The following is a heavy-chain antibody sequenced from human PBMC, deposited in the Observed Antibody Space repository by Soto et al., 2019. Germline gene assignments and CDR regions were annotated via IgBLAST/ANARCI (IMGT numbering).Heavy chain of an antibody. D-gene: IGHD3-22*01. CDR3: TREYYSDSSGYPLNAFDI. J-gene: IGHJ3*02. CDR2: IRSKAYGGTT. Sequence: GGSLRLSCTASGFTFGDYAMSWFRQAPGKGLEWVGFIRSKAYGGTTEYAASVKGRFTISRDDSKSIAYLQMNSLKTEDTAVYYCTREYYSDSSGYPLNAFDIWGQGTMVTVSS. CDR1: GFTFGDYA. V-gene: IGHV3-49*03.